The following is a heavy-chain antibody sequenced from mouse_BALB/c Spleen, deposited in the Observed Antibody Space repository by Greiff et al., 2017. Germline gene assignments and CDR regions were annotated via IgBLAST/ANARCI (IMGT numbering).Heavy chain of an antibody. V-gene: IGHV5-4*02. D-gene: IGHD1-1*02. J-gene: IGHJ4*01. CDR2: ISDGGSYT. Sequence: EVKVVESGGGLVKPGGSLKLSCAASGFTFSDYYMYWVRQTPEKRLEWVATISDGGSYTYYPDSVKGRFIISRDNAKNNLYLQMSSLKSEDTAMYYCAREGGLYAMDYWGQGTSVTVSS. CDR3: AREGGLYAMDY. CDR1: GFTFSDYY.